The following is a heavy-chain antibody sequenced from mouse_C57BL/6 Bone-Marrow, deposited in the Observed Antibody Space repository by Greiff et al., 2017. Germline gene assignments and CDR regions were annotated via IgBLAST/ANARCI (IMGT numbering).Heavy chain of an antibody. CDR3: ERSWAWFAY. V-gene: IGHV5-4*01. Sequence: EVQLQESGGGLVKPGGSLKLSCAASGFTFSSYAMSWVRQTPEKRLEWVATISDGGSYTYYPDNVKGRFTISRDNAKNNLYLQMSHLKSEDTAMYYGERSWAWFAYWGQGTLVTVSA. D-gene: IGHD4-1*01. J-gene: IGHJ3*01. CDR1: GFTFSSYA. CDR2: ISDGGSYT.